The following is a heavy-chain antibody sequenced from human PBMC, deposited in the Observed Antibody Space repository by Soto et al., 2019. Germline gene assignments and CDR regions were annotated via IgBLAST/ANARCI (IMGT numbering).Heavy chain of an antibody. CDR2: ISGSGGST. V-gene: IGHV3-23*01. D-gene: IGHD6-19*01. Sequence: SGGSLRLSCAASGFTFSSYAMTWVRQAPGKGLEWVSAISGSGGSTYYADSVKGRFTISRDNSKNTLYLQMNSLRAEDTAVYYCAKDGYSSGWYPTPVWGQGTTVTVSS. CDR3: AKDGYSSGWYPTPV. J-gene: IGHJ6*02. CDR1: GFTFSSYA.